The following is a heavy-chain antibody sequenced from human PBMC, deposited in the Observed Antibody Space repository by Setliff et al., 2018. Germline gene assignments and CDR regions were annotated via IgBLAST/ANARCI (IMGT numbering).Heavy chain of an antibody. CDR3: ARGPRITIFGVVSLSLYGMDV. CDR1: GYTFTGYY. V-gene: IGHV1-2*04. Sequence: ASVKVSCKASGYTFTGYYMHWVRQAPGQGLEWMGWINPNSDXTNXXXXFQGCVTLXXDTSISTAYMELSRLRSVDTAVYYCARGPRITIFGVVSLSLYGMDVWGQGTTVTVSS. CDR2: INPNSDXT. J-gene: IGHJ6*02. D-gene: IGHD3-3*01.